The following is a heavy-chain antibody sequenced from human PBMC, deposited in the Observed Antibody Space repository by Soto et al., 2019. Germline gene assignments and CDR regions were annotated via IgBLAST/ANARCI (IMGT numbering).Heavy chain of an antibody. CDR1: GFTFSSYA. CDR2: ISYDGSNK. V-gene: IGHV3-30-3*01. CDR3: ARAVKAAGTLWYFDY. J-gene: IGHJ4*02. D-gene: IGHD6-13*01. Sequence: QVQLVESGGGVVQPGRSLRLSCAASGFTFSSYAMHWVRQAPGKGLEWVAVISYDGSNKYYADSVKGRFTISRDNSKNTLYLQMNSLRAEDTAVYYCARAVKAAGTLWYFDYWGQGTLVTVSS.